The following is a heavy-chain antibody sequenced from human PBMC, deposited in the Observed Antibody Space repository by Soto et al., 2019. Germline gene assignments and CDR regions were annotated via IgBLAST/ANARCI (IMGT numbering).Heavy chain of an antibody. Sequence: GGSLRLSCGASGFTFSDYVMNWVRQAPGKGLEWVSTISYSADKTFYADSVKGRFTISRDNSRDTLFLQMNSLRADDAAVYYCARRARTATTNWGAFDIWGQGTMVTVSS. D-gene: IGHD1-7*01. J-gene: IGHJ3*02. CDR1: GFTFSDYV. V-gene: IGHV3-23*01. CDR2: ISYSADKT. CDR3: ARRARTATTNWGAFDI.